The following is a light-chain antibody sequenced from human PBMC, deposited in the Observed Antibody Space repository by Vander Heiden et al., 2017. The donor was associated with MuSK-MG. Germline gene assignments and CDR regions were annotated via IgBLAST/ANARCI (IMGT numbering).Light chain of an antibody. Sequence: EIVLTQSPATLSLSPGARATLSCRASQSVSSYLAWYQQKPGQAPRLLIYDASNRATGIPARFSGSGYGTDFTLTISSREPEDFAVYYCQQRSNWPPVTFGQGTKLEIK. V-gene: IGKV3-11*01. CDR1: QSVSSY. CDR2: DAS. CDR3: QQRSNWPPVT. J-gene: IGKJ2*01.